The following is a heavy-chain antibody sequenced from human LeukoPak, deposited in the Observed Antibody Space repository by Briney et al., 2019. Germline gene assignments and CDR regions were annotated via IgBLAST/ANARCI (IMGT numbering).Heavy chain of an antibody. CDR3: ARGYCSGGSCSEPFDY. D-gene: IGHD2-15*01. Sequence: GGSLRLSCAASGFTVSSNYMSWVRQAPGKGLEWVSVIYSGGSTYYADSVKGRFTISRDNSKNTLYLQMNSLRAEDTAVYYCARGYCSGGSCSEPFDYWGQGTLVTVSS. CDR1: GFTVSSNY. V-gene: IGHV3-53*05. CDR2: IYSGGST. J-gene: IGHJ4*02.